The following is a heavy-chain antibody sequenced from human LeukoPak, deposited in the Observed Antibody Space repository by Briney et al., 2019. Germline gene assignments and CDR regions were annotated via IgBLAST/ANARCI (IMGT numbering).Heavy chain of an antibody. CDR2: IYYSGST. V-gene: IGHV4-59*01. CDR3: ARGASITIFGVALFDY. Sequence: SQTLSLTCTVSGGSISSYYWSWIRQPPGKGLEWIGYIYYSGSTNCNPSLKSRVTISVDTSKNQFSLKLSSVTAADTAVYYCARGASITIFGVALFDYWGQGTLVTVSS. CDR1: GGSISSYY. D-gene: IGHD3-3*01. J-gene: IGHJ4*02.